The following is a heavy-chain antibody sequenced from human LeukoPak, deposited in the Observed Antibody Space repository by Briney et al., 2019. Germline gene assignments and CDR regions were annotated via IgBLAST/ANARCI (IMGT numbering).Heavy chain of an antibody. V-gene: IGHV3-30*04. CDR1: GFTFSSYA. Sequence: HPGGSLRLSCAASGFTFSSYAMHWVRQAPGKGLEWVAVISYDGSNKYYADSVKGRFTISRDNSKNTLYLQMNSLRAEDTAVYYCASCRGSSTSCYFLDYWGQGTLVTVSS. J-gene: IGHJ4*02. CDR2: ISYDGSNK. CDR3: ASCRGSSTSCYFLDY. D-gene: IGHD2-2*01.